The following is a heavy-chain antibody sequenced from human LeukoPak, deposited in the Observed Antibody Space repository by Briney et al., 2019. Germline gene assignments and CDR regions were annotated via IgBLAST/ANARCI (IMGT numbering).Heavy chain of an antibody. CDR2: IYYSGST. Sequence: PSETLSLTCTVSGGSISSSSYYWGSIRQPPGKGLEWIGSIYYSGSTYYNPSLKSRVTISVDTSKNQFSLKLSSVTAADTAVYYCARDHEEGRFDYWGQGTLVTVSS. J-gene: IGHJ4*02. CDR3: ARDHEEGRFDY. CDR1: GGSISSSSYY. V-gene: IGHV4-39*07.